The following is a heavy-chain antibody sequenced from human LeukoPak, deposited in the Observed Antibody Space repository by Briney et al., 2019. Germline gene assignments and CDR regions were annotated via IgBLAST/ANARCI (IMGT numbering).Heavy chain of an antibody. CDR1: GGTFSSYA. CDR3: ARGLTIFGVVKYDY. D-gene: IGHD3-3*01. CDR2: IIPIFGTA. V-gene: IGHV1-69*01. Sequence: EASVKVSCKASGGTFSSYAISWVRQAPGQGLEWMGGIIPIFGTANYAQKFQGRVTITADESTSTAYMELSSLRSEDTAVYYCARGLTIFGVVKYDYWGQGTLVTLSS. J-gene: IGHJ4*02.